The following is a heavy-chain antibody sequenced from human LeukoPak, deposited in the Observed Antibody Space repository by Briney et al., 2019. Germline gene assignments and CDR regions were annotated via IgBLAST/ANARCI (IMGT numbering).Heavy chain of an antibody. Sequence: AGGSLRLSCEASGFIFSRYSMNWVRQAPGKGLEWLSHINSRGDTVFYADSVKGRFTVSRDSAKNSLFLQMNSLRADDTAVYYCARARLFVPTPPYGTPYFEYWGQGTLVTVSS. CDR2: INSRGDTV. J-gene: IGHJ4*02. V-gene: IGHV3-48*01. CDR1: GFIFSRYS. D-gene: IGHD2-21*01. CDR3: ARARLFVPTPPYGTPYFEY.